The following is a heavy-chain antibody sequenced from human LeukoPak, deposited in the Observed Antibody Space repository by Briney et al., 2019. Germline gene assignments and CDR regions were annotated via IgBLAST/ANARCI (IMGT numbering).Heavy chain of an antibody. Sequence: GGSLRLSCAASGFTFSSYAMSWVRQAPGKGLEWVSAISGSGGSTYYADSVKGRFTISRDNSKDTLSLQLSSLRSEDTAIYYCAKEFYGSGSYYGYFDSRGQGTLVTVSP. CDR1: GFTFSSYA. D-gene: IGHD3-10*01. J-gene: IGHJ4*02. CDR3: AKEFYGSGSYYGYFDS. V-gene: IGHV3-23*01. CDR2: ISGSGGST.